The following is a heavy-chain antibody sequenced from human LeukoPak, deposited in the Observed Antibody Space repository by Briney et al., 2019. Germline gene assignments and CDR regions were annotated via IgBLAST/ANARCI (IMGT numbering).Heavy chain of an antibody. Sequence: SVKVSCKASGGTFSSYAISWVRQAPGQGLEWMGRIIPILGIANYAQKFQGRVTITADKSTSTAYMELSSLRSEDTAVYYCARANPRTGNRGDYWGQGTLVTVSS. V-gene: IGHV1-69*04. CDR3: ARANPRTGNRGDY. D-gene: IGHD1-1*01. CDR2: IIPILGIA. CDR1: GGTFSSYA. J-gene: IGHJ4*02.